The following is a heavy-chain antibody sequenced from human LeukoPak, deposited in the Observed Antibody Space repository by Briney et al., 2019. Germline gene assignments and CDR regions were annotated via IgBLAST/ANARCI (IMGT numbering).Heavy chain of an antibody. J-gene: IGHJ4*02. V-gene: IGHV5-51*01. CDR1: GYTFTNFW. CDR2: VSPSDFDT. D-gene: IGHD1-1*01. CDR3: VRQPRVHTPDF. Sequence: NLGESLKISCEGSGYTFTNFWIGWVRQMPGKGLEWMGIVSPSDFDTRYSPSFQGQVTISADKSITTAYLQWSSLKASDTATYYCVRQPRVHTPDFWGQGTLVTVSS.